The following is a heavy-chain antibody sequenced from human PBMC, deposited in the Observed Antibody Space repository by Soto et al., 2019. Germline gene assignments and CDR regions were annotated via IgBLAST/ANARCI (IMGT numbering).Heavy chain of an antibody. CDR1: GSTFTSYG. CDR3: ARSTYYDFWSGLNYGMDV. D-gene: IGHD3-3*01. Sequence: RASVKVSCKASGSTFTSYGISWVRQAPGQGLEWMGWISAYNGNTNYAQKPQGRVTMTTDTSTSTAYMELRSLRSDDTAVYYCARSTYYDFWSGLNYGMDVWGQGTTVTVSS. CDR2: ISAYNGNT. V-gene: IGHV1-18*01. J-gene: IGHJ6*02.